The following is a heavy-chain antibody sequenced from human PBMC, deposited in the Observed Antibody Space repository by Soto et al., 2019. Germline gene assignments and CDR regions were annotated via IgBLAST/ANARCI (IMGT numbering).Heavy chain of an antibody. CDR2: ISAYNGNT. Sequence: QVQLVQSGAEVKKPGASVKVSCKASGYTFTSYGISWVRQAPGQGLEWMGWISAYNGNTNYAQKLQGRVTTTTDTSTSTAYMELRSLRSDDTAVYYCARWSGDYGYYYYGMDVWGQGTTVTVSS. CDR3: ARWSGDYGYYYYGMDV. V-gene: IGHV1-18*01. J-gene: IGHJ6*02. D-gene: IGHD4-17*01. CDR1: GYTFTSYG.